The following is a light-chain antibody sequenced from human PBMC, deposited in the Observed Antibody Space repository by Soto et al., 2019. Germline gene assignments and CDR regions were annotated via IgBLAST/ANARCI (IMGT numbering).Light chain of an antibody. CDR3: QSFGSNLSGPLVV. CDR1: SSNIGAGYD. J-gene: IGLJ2*01. CDR2: GNS. Sequence: QSVLTQPPSVSGVPGQRVIISCTGSSSNIGAGYDVHWYQQLPGTAPKLLIYGNSNRPSGVPDRFSGSKSGTSASLVITVLRAGDEADYYCQSFGSNLSGPLVVFGGGTKVTVL. V-gene: IGLV1-40*01.